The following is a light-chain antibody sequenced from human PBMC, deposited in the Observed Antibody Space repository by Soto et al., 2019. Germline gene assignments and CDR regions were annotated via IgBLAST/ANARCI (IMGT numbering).Light chain of an antibody. CDR1: SSDVGGYNY. Sequence: QSALTQPASVSGSPGQSITISCTGTSSDVGGYNYVSWYQQHPGKATKLMVYDVSNRPSGVSNRFSGSKSANTASLTISGLQAEDEADYYCSSYTSSNTVLFGGGTQLTVL. V-gene: IGLV2-14*03. CDR3: SSYTSSNTVL. CDR2: DVS. J-gene: IGLJ2*01.